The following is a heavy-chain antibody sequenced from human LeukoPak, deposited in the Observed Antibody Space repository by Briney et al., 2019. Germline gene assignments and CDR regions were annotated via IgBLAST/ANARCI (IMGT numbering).Heavy chain of an antibody. CDR3: AKLVGALGSLDY. V-gene: IGHV3-30*18. CDR1: GFTFSSYG. D-gene: IGHD1-26*01. CDR2: ISYDGSNK. J-gene: IGHJ4*02. Sequence: PGRSLRLSCAASGFTFSSYGMHWVRQAPGKGLEWVAVISYDGSNKYYADSVKGRFTISRDNSKNTVYLQMNSLRAEDTAVYYCAKLVGALGSLDYWGQGTLVTVSP.